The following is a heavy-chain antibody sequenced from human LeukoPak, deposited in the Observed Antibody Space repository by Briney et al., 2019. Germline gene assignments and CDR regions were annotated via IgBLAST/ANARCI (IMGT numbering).Heavy chain of an antibody. J-gene: IGHJ6*03. CDR2: IYYSGST. D-gene: IGHD3-9*01. Sequence: SETLSLTCTVSGGSISSYYWSWIRQPPGKGLEWIGYIYYSGSTNYNPSLKSRVTISVDTSKNQFSLKLSSVTAADTAVYYCARVAPNYDILTFYYYYYYMDVWGKGTTVTVSS. V-gene: IGHV4-59*01. CDR3: ARVAPNYDILTFYYYYYYMDV. CDR1: GGSISSYY.